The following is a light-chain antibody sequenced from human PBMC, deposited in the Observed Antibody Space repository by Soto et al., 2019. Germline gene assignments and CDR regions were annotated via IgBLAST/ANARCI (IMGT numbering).Light chain of an antibody. CDR3: AAWDDSLNGV. V-gene: IGLV1-36*01. Sequence: QSVLTQPPSVSEAPRQRVTISCSGSSSNIGNNAVNWYQQLPGKAPKLLIYYDDLLPSGVSDRFSGSKSGTSASLAISGLQSEYEADYYCAAWDDSLNGVFGGGTKLTVL. CDR2: YDD. J-gene: IGLJ3*02. CDR1: SSNIGNNA.